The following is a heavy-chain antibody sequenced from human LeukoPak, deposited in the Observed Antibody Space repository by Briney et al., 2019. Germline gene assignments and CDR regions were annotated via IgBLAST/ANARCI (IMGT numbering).Heavy chain of an antibody. V-gene: IGHV3-21*01. Sequence: GGSLRLSCATSGFTFSNSDMNWVRQAPGKGLEWVSSITTTSSYIYYADSVRGRFTISRDNAKNSLYLHMDSLSAEDTAVYYCARSGCPGGSCYLRYSWLDLWGRGTLVTVSS. CDR1: GFTFSNSD. J-gene: IGHJ5*02. CDR2: ITTTSSYI. D-gene: IGHD2-15*01. CDR3: ARSGCPGGSCYLRYSWLDL.